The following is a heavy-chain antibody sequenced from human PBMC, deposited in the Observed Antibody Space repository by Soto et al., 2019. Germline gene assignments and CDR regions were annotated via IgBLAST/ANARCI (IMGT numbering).Heavy chain of an antibody. D-gene: IGHD3-22*01. V-gene: IGHV4-34*01. CDR2: INHSGST. CDR3: ARDLNYYDQTPFDY. J-gene: IGHJ4*02. CDR1: GGSFSGYY. Sequence: QVQLQQWGAGLLKPSETLSLTCAVYGGSFSGYYWSWIRQPPGKGLEWIGEINHSGSTNYNPSLKSRVTISVDTSKNQFSLKLSSVTAVDTSVYYCARDLNYYDQTPFDYWGQGTLVTVSS.